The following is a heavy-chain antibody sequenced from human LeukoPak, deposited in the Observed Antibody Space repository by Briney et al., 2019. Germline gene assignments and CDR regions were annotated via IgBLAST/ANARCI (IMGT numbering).Heavy chain of an antibody. CDR3: ARVEAAAAFDY. V-gene: IGHV3-11*01. J-gene: IGHJ4*02. CDR1: GFTFSDYY. CDR2: ISSSGSTI. D-gene: IGHD6-13*01. Sequence: GGSLRLSCAASGFTFSDYYMSWIRQAPGKGLEWVSYISSSGSTIYYADSVKGRFTISRDNAKNSLYLQMNRLRAEDTAVYYCARVEAAAAFDYWGQGTLVTVSS.